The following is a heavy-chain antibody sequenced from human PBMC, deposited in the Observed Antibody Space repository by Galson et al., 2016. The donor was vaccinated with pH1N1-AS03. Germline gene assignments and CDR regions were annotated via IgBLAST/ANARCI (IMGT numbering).Heavy chain of an antibody. CDR3: ARGPVSYSNYWFPPPDY. CDR1: GFTFSSYA. Sequence: SLRLSCAASGFTFSSYAMHWVRQAPGKGLEYVSAISGNGFSTYYANSVKGRFTNSRDNSKNTLYLQMGSLRAEDMAVYYCARGPVSYSNYWFPPPDYWGQGTLVTASS. V-gene: IGHV3-64*01. CDR2: ISGNGFST. J-gene: IGHJ4*02. D-gene: IGHD6-13*01.